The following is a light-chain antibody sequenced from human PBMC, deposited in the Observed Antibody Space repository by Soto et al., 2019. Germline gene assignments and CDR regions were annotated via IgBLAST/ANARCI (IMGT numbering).Light chain of an antibody. J-gene: IGKJ1*01. CDR3: QQYNNWPPWT. V-gene: IGKV3-15*01. CDR2: GAS. Sequence: EIVMTQSPATLSVSPGERATLSCRASQSVSGNLAWYQQKPGQAPRLLIYGASTRATGFPARFSGSGSGTEFTLTISSLQSEDFAFYYCQQYNNWPPWTFGQGPKVEIK. CDR1: QSVSGN.